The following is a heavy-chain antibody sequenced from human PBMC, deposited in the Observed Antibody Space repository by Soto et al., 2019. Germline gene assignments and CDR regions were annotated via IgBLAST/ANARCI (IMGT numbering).Heavy chain of an antibody. CDR3: ARVGLRYFDWYGPDAFDI. CDR2: IIPILGIA. Sequence: SVKVSCKASGGTFSSYTISWVRQAPGQGLEWMGRIIPILGIASYAQKFQGRVTMTRDTSTSTVYMELSSLRSEDTAVYYCARVGLRYFDWYGPDAFDIWGQGTMVTVSS. J-gene: IGHJ3*02. CDR1: GGTFSSYT. D-gene: IGHD3-9*01. V-gene: IGHV1-69*02.